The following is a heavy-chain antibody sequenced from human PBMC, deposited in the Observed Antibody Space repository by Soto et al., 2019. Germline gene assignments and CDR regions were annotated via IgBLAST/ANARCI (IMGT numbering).Heavy chain of an antibody. CDR2: MNPNSGNT. V-gene: IGHV1-8*01. CDR3: ARGLRLIPAAGEYWFDP. D-gene: IGHD6-13*01. Sequence: QVQLVQSGAEVKKPGASVKVSCKASGYTFTSYDINWVRQATGQGLEWMGWMNPNSGNTGYAQKFQGRVTMTRTTSISTAYMELSSLRSEDTAVYYCARGLRLIPAAGEYWFDPWRQGTLVTVSS. J-gene: IGHJ5*02. CDR1: GYTFTSYD.